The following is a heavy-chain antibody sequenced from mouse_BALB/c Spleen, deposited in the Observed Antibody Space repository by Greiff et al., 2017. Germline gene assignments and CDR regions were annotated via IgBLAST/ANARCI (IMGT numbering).Heavy chain of an antibody. V-gene: IGHV1S81*02. CDR3: ARGGFITTVVEGYFDY. Sequence: QVQLQQPGAELVKPGASVKLSCKASGYTFTSYWMHWVKQRPGQGLEWIGEINPSNGRTNYNEKFKSKATLTVDKSSSTAYMQLSSLTSEDSAVYYCARGGFITTVVEGYFDYWGQGTTLTVSS. CDR2: INPSNGRT. CDR1: GYTFTSYW. J-gene: IGHJ2*01. D-gene: IGHD1-1*01.